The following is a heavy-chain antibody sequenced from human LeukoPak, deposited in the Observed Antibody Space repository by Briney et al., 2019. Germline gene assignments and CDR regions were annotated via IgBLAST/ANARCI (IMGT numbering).Heavy chain of an antibody. J-gene: IGHJ4*02. Sequence: PGGSLRLSCAASGFTFSSYSMNWVRQAPGKGLEWVSSISSSSSYIYYADSVKGRFTISRDNAKNSLYLQMNSLRAEDTAVYYCARVYTAMDDGDYWGQGTLVTVSS. V-gene: IGHV3-21*01. D-gene: IGHD5-18*01. CDR3: ARVYTAMDDGDY. CDR1: GFTFSSYS. CDR2: ISSSSSYI.